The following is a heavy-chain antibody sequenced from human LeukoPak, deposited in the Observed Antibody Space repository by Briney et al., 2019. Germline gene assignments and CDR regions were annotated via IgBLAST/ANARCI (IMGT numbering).Heavy chain of an antibody. V-gene: IGHV4-34*01. CDR2: INHSGST. CDR3: ARDRLQLQS. CDR1: GFTFSSYA. J-gene: IGHJ5*02. Sequence: GSLRLSCAASGFTFSSYAMSWVRQPPGKGLEWIGGINHSGSTYYNPSLKSRVTISVDTSKNQFSLKLSSVTAADTAVYYCARDRLQLQSWGQGTLVTVSS. D-gene: IGHD1-1*01.